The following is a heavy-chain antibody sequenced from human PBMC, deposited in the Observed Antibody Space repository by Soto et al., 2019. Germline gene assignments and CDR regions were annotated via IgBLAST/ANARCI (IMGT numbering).Heavy chain of an antibody. V-gene: IGHV3-9*01. CDR3: VKDESTKWYSAHFPH. CDR2: INWNSGSI. Sequence: LRLSCAASVFTFDDYAIHWVRQVPGKCLEWVSGINWNSGSIGYADSVKGRFAISRENAKNSLHLQMNSLSPEDTAFYYCVKDESTKWYSAHFPHWAQGPL. CDR1: VFTFDDYA. J-gene: IGHJ1*01. D-gene: IGHD1-1*01.